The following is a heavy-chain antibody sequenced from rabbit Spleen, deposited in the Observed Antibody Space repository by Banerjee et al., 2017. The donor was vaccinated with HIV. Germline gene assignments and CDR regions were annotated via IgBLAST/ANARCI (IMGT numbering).Heavy chain of an antibody. CDR2: IYPEFNTT. Sequence: QLVESGGGLVTLGESLKLSCKASGIAFSTYGISWVRQAPGKGLEWIAYIYPEFNTTDYASWVNGRFTISLDNAQSTVFLQLTSLTAADTATYFCARDRFPYGSTSGYGLWGPGTL. CDR1: GIAFSTYG. D-gene: IGHD1-1*01. J-gene: IGHJ4*01. V-gene: IGHV1S7*01. CDR3: ARDRFPYGSTSGYGL.